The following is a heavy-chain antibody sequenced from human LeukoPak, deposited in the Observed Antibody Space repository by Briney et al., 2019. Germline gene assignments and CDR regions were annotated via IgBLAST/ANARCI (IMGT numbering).Heavy chain of an antibody. CDR2: ISGSGGST. CDR1: GFTLISYW. Sequence: PTGGSLRLSCAASGFTLISYWMTWVRQAPGKGLEWVSAISGSGGSTYYADSVKGRFTISRDNSKNTLYLQMNSLRAEDTAVYYCAKDLFRYDSSGYLFWGQGTLVTVSS. J-gene: IGHJ4*02. D-gene: IGHD3-22*01. CDR3: AKDLFRYDSSGYLF. V-gene: IGHV3-23*01.